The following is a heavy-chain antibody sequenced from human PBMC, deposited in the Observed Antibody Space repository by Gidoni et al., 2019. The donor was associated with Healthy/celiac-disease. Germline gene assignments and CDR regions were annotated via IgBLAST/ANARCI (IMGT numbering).Heavy chain of an antibody. D-gene: IGHD3-22*01. Sequence: QVQLQESGPGLVKPSESLSLTCTVPGGSISSYYWSWIRQPPGKGLEWIGYIYYSGSTNYNPSLKSRVTISVDTSKNQFSLKLSSVTAADTAVYYCARDLHDRSGYYYGNWFDPWGQGTLVTVSS. CDR2: IYYSGST. CDR1: GGSISSYY. J-gene: IGHJ5*02. CDR3: ARDLHDRSGYYYGNWFDP. V-gene: IGHV4-59*01.